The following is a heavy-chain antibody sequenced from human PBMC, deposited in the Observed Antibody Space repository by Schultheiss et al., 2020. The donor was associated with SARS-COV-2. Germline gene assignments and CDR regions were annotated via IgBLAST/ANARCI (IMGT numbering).Heavy chain of an antibody. CDR1: GYTFTSYD. D-gene: IGHD3-10*01. CDR3: ARGRLWFGTRYYGMDV. CDR2: MNPNSGNT. J-gene: IGHJ6*02. Sequence: GGSLRLSCKASGYTFTSYDINWVRQATGQGLEWMGWMNPNSGNTGYAQKFQGRVTMTRNTSISTAYMELSSLRSEDTAVYYCARGRLWFGTRYYGMDVWGQGTTVTVSS. V-gene: IGHV1-8*01.